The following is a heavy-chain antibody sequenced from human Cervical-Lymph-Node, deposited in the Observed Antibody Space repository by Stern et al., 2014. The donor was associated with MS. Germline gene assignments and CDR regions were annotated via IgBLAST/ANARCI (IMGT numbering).Heavy chain of an antibody. Sequence: VQLVESGAEVKGPGASVKVSCKASGNTFTTYYMHWVRQAPGQGLEWMGIINPSGGSTTYAQKFHGRVTMTRDTSTNIIYMELSSLRSEDTAVYYCARDRVTTTGNMDVWGQGTTVTVSS. D-gene: IGHD4-17*01. CDR1: GNTFTTYY. J-gene: IGHJ6*02. CDR2: INPSGGST. CDR3: ARDRVTTTGNMDV. V-gene: IGHV1-46*01.